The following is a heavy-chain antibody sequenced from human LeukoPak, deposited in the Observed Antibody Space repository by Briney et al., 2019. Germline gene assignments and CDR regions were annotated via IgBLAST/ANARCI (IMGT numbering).Heavy chain of an antibody. J-gene: IGHJ4*02. V-gene: IGHV3-33*01. CDR2: IWYDGSNN. CDR3: ARDILDY. Sequence: GRSLRLSCAASGFTFSSYGMHWVRQAPGKGLEWVAVIWYDGSNNYYADSVKGRFTISRDNSKNTLYLQMNSLRAEDTAVYYCARDILDYWGQGTLVTVSS. CDR1: GFTFSSYG. D-gene: IGHD2-21*01.